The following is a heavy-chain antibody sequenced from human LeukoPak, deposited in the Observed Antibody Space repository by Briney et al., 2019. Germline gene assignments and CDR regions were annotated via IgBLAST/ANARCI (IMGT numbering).Heavy chain of an antibody. CDR2: INPNSGGT. D-gene: IGHD1-26*01. J-gene: IGHJ4*02. Sequence: GASVKVSCKASGYTFTGYYMHWVRQAPGQGLEWMGWINPNSGGTNYAQKFQGRVTMTRDTSISTAYMELSRLRSDDTAVYYCARVEWELLPYFDYWGQGTLVTVSS. V-gene: IGHV1-2*02. CDR3: ARVEWELLPYFDY. CDR1: GYTFTGYY.